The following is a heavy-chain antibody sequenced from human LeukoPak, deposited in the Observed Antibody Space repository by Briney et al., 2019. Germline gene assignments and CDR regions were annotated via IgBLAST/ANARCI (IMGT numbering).Heavy chain of an antibody. CDR1: GGSISSSSYY. CDR3: ARGGSYDYVWGSYRYTALDY. V-gene: IGHV4-39*01. Sequence: SETLSLTCTVSGGSISSSSYYWGWIRQPPGKGLEWIGSIYYSGSTYYNPSLKSRVTISVDTSKNQFSLKLSSVTAADTAVYYCARGGSYDYVWGSYRYTALDYWGQGTLVTVSS. CDR2: IYYSGST. J-gene: IGHJ4*02. D-gene: IGHD3-16*02.